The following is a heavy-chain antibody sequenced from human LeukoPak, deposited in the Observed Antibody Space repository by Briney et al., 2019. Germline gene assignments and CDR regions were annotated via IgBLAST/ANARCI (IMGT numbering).Heavy chain of an antibody. J-gene: IGHJ6*02. CDR1: GGSISSGDYY. CDR2: IYYSGST. V-gene: IGHV4-61*08. D-gene: IGHD2-2*01. Sequence: PSQTLSLTCTVSGGSISSGDYYWSWIRQPPGKGLEWIGYIYYSGSTIYNPSLKSRVTISVDTSKNQFSLKLSSVTAADTAVYYCARDRIVVVPAAGAPGDYYYYYGMDVWGQGTTVTVSS. CDR3: ARDRIVVVPAAGAPGDYYYYYGMDV.